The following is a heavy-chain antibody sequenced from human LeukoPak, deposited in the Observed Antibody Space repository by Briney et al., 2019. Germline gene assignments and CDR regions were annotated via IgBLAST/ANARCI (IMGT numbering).Heavy chain of an antibody. D-gene: IGHD3-10*01. CDR3: ARVYGSGSFDAFDF. Sequence: ASVKVSCKASGYTFTSYGISWVRQAPGQGLEWMGWISAYNGNTNYAQKLQGRVTMTTDTSTSTAYMELRSLRSDDTALYYCARVYGSGSFDAFDFCGQGTMVTVSS. CDR2: ISAYNGNT. CDR1: GYTFTSYG. V-gene: IGHV1-18*01. J-gene: IGHJ3*01.